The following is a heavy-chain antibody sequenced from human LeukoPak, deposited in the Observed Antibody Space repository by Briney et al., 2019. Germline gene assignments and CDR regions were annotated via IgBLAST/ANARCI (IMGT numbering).Heavy chain of an antibody. Sequence: GGSLRLSCAASGFTFSSYAMHWVRQAPGKGLEWVAVISYDGSNKYYADSVKGRFTISRDNSKNTLYLQMNSLRAEDTAVYYCARGSPYQLLLRRYGMDVWGQGTTVTVSS. CDR2: ISYDGSNK. CDR3: ARGSPYQLLLRRYGMDV. J-gene: IGHJ6*02. CDR1: GFTFSSYA. V-gene: IGHV3-30*04. D-gene: IGHD2-2*01.